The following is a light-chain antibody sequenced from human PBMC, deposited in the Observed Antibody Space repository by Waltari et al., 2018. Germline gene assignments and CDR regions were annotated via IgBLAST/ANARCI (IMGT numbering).Light chain of an antibody. CDR3: GAWDDSLDGYV. Sequence: QSVLTQPPSASATPGQRVTISCSVSSPNTGSNTVNCYQQPPGPAPKLLIYGKHQRPSWVPDRFSGSKSGTSASLAVSGLQSDDEADYYCGAWDDSLDGYVFGTGTKVTVL. J-gene: IGLJ1*01. CDR2: GKH. CDR1: SPNTGSNT. V-gene: IGLV1-44*01.